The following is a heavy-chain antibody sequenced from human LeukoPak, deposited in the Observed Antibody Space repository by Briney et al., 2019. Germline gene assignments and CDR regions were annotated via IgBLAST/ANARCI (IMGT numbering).Heavy chain of an antibody. J-gene: IGHJ5*02. Sequence: TTSETLSLTCAVYGASLNGHYWSWIRQPPGKGLEWIGEGSDVGGTKYNPSLKSRVTISADTSKNQFSLKLSSVTAADTAVYYCAQNGQSGFSFDPWGQGTLVTVSS. D-gene: IGHD2-8*01. CDR2: GSDVGGT. V-gene: IGHV4-34*01. CDR1: GASLNGHY. CDR3: AQNGQSGFSFDP.